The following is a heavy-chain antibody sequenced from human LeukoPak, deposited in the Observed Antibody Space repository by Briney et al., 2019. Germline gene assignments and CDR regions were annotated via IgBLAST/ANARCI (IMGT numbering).Heavy chain of an antibody. CDR3: AREGIAVAGSRWFDP. Sequence: ASLKVSCKASGYTFTGYYMHWVRQAPGQGLEWMGWINPNSGGTNYAQKFQGRVTMTRDTSISTAYMELSRLRSDDTAVYYCAREGIAVAGSRWFDPWGQGTLVTVSS. D-gene: IGHD6-19*01. V-gene: IGHV1-2*02. CDR2: INPNSGGT. CDR1: GYTFTGYY. J-gene: IGHJ5*02.